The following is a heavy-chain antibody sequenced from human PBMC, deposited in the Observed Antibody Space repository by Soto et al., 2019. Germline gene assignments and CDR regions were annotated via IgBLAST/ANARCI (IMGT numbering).Heavy chain of an antibody. CDR1: GFTFSSYG. CDR3: AKETFCDYRAPLFDL. CDR2: ISYDGSNK. Sequence: QVQLVESGGGVVQPGRSLRLSCAASGFTFSSYGMHWVRQAPGKGLEWVAVISYDGSNKYYADSVKGRFTISRDNSKNTLYLQMNSLRAEDTAVYYCAKETFCDYRAPLFDLWGRGTLVTVSS. V-gene: IGHV3-30*18. J-gene: IGHJ2*01. D-gene: IGHD4-4*01.